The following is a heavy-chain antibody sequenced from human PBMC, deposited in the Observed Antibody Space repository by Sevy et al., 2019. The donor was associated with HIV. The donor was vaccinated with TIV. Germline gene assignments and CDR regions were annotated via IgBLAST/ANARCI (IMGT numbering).Heavy chain of an antibody. D-gene: IGHD3-16*02. J-gene: IGHJ4*02. V-gene: IGHV3-7*01. CDR3: ARALADWGSFHYSS. Sequence: GGSLRLSCAASGFTFATYWMTWVRQAPGKELEWVAYIKQDGTDKYYVDSVRGRFAISRDNAKNSLYLHMSGLRAEDTAVYYCARALADWGSFHYSSWGRGTLVTVSS. CDR1: GFTFATYW. CDR2: IKQDGTDK.